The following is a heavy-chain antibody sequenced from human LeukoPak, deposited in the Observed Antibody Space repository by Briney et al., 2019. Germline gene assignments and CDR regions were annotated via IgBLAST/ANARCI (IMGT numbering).Heavy chain of an antibody. V-gene: IGHV3-23*01. CDR2: IIGSGGST. Sequence: GGSLRLSCAASVFTFSSYAISWVRHAPGQGLEWVSAIIGSGGSTYYTDSVKGRFTISRDNSKNTLYLQMNSLRAEDSAVYYCAKDGHFDPAAWFDPWGQGNLVTVSS. J-gene: IGHJ5*02. CDR3: AKDGHFDPAAWFDP. D-gene: IGHD3-9*01. CDR1: VFTFSSYA.